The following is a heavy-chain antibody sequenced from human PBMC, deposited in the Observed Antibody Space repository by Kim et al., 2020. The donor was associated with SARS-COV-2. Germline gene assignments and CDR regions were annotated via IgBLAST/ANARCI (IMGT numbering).Heavy chain of an antibody. Sequence: ASVKVSCKASGYTFTSYGISWVRQAPGQGLEWMGWISAYNGNTNYAQKLQGRVTMTTDTSTSTAYMELRSLRSDDTAVYYCARDLGCSGGSCHPSYYYYGMDVWGQGTTVTVSS. V-gene: IGHV1-18*01. J-gene: IGHJ6*02. D-gene: IGHD2-15*01. CDR3: ARDLGCSGGSCHPSYYYYGMDV. CDR2: ISAYNGNT. CDR1: GYTFTSYG.